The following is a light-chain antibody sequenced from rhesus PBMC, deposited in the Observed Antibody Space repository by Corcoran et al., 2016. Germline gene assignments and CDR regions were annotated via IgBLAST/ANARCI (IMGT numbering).Light chain of an antibody. V-gene: IGKV1-25*01. CDR1: QGISSY. Sequence: DIQMTQSPSSLSASVGDRVTITCRASQGISSYLDWYQQKPGKDPKLLIYAASTLQSGVPSRFRVSGSGTDFTLTIRSLQPEDFATYYCQQHNSYPLTFGPGTKLDIK. J-gene: IGKJ3*01. CDR3: QQHNSYPLT. CDR2: AAS.